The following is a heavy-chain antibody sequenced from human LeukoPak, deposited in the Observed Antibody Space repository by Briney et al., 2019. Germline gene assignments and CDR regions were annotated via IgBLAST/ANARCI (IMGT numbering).Heavy chain of an antibody. J-gene: IGHJ4*02. D-gene: IGHD2-15*01. CDR3: ARSVFSGVVAAQHEFDD. CDR1: GGSFSGYY. V-gene: IGHV4-34*01. CDR2: INHSGST. Sequence: SETLSLTCAVYGGSFSGYYWSWIRQPPGKGLEWIGEINHSGSTNYNPSLKSRVTISVDTSKNQFSLKLSSVTAADTAVYYCARSVFSGVVAAQHEFDDWGQGTLVTVSS.